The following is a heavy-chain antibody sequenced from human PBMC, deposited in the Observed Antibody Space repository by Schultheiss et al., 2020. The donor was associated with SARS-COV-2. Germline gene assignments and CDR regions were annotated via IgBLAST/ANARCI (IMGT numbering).Heavy chain of an antibody. V-gene: IGHV4-34*10. J-gene: IGHJ3*02. CDR3: ARVMIGPDAFDI. CDR2: INHGGGT. CDR1: GGSFSGYF. D-gene: IGHD3-16*01. Sequence: SETLSLTCAIYGGSFSGYFWTWIRQPPGKGLEWLGHINHGGGTNYNPSLKSRVTMSVDTSKTQFSLKLNSVTAADTAVYYCARVMIGPDAFDIWGQGTMVTVSS.